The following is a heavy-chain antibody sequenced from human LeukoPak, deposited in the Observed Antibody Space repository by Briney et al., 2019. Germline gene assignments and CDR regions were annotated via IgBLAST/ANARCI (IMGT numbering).Heavy chain of an antibody. Sequence: SQTLSLTCTVSGASISSGTFYWSWIRQPPGKGLEWIGYIYYSGSTYFNPSLKSRVTISVDTPKNQFSLKLSSVTAADTAVYYCARVDGSGSYYGYRGVLDYWGQGTLVTVSS. D-gene: IGHD3-10*01. V-gene: IGHV4-30-4*01. CDR1: GASISSGTFY. CDR2: IYYSGST. CDR3: ARVDGSGSYYGYRGVLDY. J-gene: IGHJ4*02.